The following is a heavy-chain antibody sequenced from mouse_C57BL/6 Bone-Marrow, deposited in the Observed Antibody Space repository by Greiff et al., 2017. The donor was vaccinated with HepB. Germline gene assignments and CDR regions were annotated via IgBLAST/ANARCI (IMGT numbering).Heavy chain of an antibody. D-gene: IGHD4-1*01. J-gene: IGHJ3*01. CDR2: ISSGGSYT. Sequence: EVQRVESGGDLVKPGGSLKLSCAASGFTFSSYGMSWVRQTPDKRLEWVATISSGGSYTYYPDSVKGRFTISRDNAKNTLYLQMSSLKSEDTAMYYCARQNDWGFAYWGQGTLVTVSA. CDR1: GFTFSSYG. CDR3: ARQNDWGFAY. V-gene: IGHV5-6*01.